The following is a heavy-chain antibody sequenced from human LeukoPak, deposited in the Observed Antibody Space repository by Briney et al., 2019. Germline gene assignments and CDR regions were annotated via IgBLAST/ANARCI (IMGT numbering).Heavy chain of an antibody. J-gene: IGHJ6*02. CDR1: GGTFSSYA. Sequence: ASVKVSCKASGGTFSSYAISWVRQAPGQGLEWMGGIIPIFGTANYAQKFQGRVTMTRDTSTSTVYMELSSLRSEDTAVYYCARGRIAAAAHGMDVWGQGTTVTVSS. CDR2: IIPIFGTA. D-gene: IGHD6-13*01. CDR3: ARGRIAAAAHGMDV. V-gene: IGHV1-69*05.